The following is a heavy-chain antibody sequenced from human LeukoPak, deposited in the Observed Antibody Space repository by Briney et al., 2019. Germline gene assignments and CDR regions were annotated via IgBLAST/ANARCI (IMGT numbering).Heavy chain of an antibody. CDR3: GRAGFDY. CDR2: IYPSDSST. V-gene: IGHV5-51*01. Sequence: GEPLKISCKTSGYSFTSYWIGWVRQMPGKGLEWMGIIYPSDSSTIYSLSFQGQVTISVDKSITTAYLQWSSLKASDSAIYYCGRAGFDYWGQGTLVTVSS. D-gene: IGHD1-14*01. J-gene: IGHJ4*02. CDR1: GYSFTSYW.